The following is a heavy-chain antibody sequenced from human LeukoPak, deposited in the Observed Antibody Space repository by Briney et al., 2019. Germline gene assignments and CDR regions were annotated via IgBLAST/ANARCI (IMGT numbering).Heavy chain of an antibody. D-gene: IGHD6-13*01. Sequence: KPGGSLRLSCAASGFTFSSYSMNWVRQAPGKGLEWVSSISSSSSYIYYADSVKGRFTISRDNAKNSLYLQMNSLRAEDTAVYYCARGRRQGIAAAGRVDNWFDPWGQGTLVTVSS. V-gene: IGHV3-21*01. CDR1: GFTFSSYS. CDR3: ARGRRQGIAAAGRVDNWFDP. J-gene: IGHJ5*02. CDR2: ISSSSSYI.